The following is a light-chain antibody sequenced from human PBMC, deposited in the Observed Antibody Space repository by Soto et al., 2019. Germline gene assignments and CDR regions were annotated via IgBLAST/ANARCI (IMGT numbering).Light chain of an antibody. Sequence: EIVMTQSPATLSVSPGERATLSCRASQSVSSKLAWYQHKPGQAPRLLVYDASTWATGIPARFSGSGSGTDFTLTISSLQSEDFAVYYCQQYYRWPITFGQGTRLEIK. CDR3: QQYYRWPIT. V-gene: IGKV3-15*01. J-gene: IGKJ5*01. CDR1: QSVSSK. CDR2: DAS.